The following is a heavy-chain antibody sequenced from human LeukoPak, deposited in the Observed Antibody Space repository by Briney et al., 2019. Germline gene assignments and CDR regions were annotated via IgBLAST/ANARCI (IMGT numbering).Heavy chain of an antibody. CDR3: ATGAGCGY. CDR2: IKQDGSER. Sequence: GGSLRLSCAASGFTFSSYWMTWVRQAPGKGLERVANIKQDGSERNYVDSVKGRFTISRDNAKNSLYLQMNTLRDEDTAVYYCATGAGCGYWGQGTLVTVSS. V-gene: IGHV3-7*03. D-gene: IGHD6-19*01. J-gene: IGHJ4*02. CDR1: GFTFSSYW.